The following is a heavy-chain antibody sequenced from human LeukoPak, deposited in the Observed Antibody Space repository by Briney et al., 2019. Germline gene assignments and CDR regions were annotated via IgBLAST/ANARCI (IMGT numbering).Heavy chain of an antibody. D-gene: IGHD4-23*01. Sequence: KASETLSLTCTVSGGSISSSTHYWVWVRQPPGKGLEWIGTIYYSGNTYYSPSLQSRVTVSVDTSKNQFSLTLHSVAATDTAIYYCARHSDYVGDSRLDTDSSDMWGQGTMVTVSS. J-gene: IGHJ3*02. CDR2: IYYSGNT. CDR3: ARHSDYVGDSRLDTDSSDM. CDR1: GGSISSSTHY. V-gene: IGHV4-39*01.